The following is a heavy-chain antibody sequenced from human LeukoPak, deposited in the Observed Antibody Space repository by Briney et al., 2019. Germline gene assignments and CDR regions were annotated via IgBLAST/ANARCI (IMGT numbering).Heavy chain of an antibody. D-gene: IGHD3-9*01. J-gene: IGHJ4*02. V-gene: IGHV1-69*05. CDR2: IIPIFGTA. CDR1: GGTFSSYA. Sequence: SVKVSCQASGGTFSSYAISWVRQAPGHGLEWMGRIIPIFGTANYAQKFQGRVTITTDESTSTAYMELSSLRSEDTAVYYCARDSKFLTEEQYYFDYWGQGTLVTVSS. CDR3: ARDSKFLTEEQYYFDY.